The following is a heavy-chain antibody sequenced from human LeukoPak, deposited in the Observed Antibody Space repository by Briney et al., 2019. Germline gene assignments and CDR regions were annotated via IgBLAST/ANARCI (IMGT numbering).Heavy chain of an antibody. V-gene: IGHV4-39*01. CDR3: ARQSYYGSGSPLDY. CDR1: SGSIISSSFY. D-gene: IGHD3-10*01. Sequence: SETLSLTCTVSSGSIISSSFYWGWIRQPPGKGLEWIGRIYYGGSTHYNPSLKSRVTIFVDTSNNQFSLKLSSVTAADTAVYYCARQSYYGSGSPLDYWGQGILVTVSS. CDR2: IYYGGST. J-gene: IGHJ4*02.